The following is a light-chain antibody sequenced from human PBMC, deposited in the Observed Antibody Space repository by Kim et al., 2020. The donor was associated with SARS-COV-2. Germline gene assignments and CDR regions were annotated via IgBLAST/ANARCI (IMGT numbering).Light chain of an antibody. J-gene: IGLJ3*02. V-gene: IGLV10-54*01. CDR2: ANN. CDR1: NNKVSNQG. CDR3: SAWDISLSAWV. Sequence: HTDPLTITGNNNKVSNQGAGGLQQHQGHPPKLLFYANNHRPSGISERLSASRSGNTASLTITGLQPEDEADYYCSAWDISLSAWVFGGGTKLTVL.